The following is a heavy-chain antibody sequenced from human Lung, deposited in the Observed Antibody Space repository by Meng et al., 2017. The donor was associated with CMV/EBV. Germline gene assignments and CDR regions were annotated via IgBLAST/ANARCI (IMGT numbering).Heavy chain of an antibody. D-gene: IGHD3-3*01. CDR1: GFTFSDYY. Sequence: GGSXRLXCAASGFTFSDYYMSWIRQAPGKGLEWVSYISSSGSTIYYADSVKGRFTISRDNAKNSLYLQMNSLRAEDTAVYYCASPPADFLMDRRGQGTLVTVSS. CDR3: ASPPADFLMDR. J-gene: IGHJ4*02. CDR2: ISSSGSTI. V-gene: IGHV3-11*04.